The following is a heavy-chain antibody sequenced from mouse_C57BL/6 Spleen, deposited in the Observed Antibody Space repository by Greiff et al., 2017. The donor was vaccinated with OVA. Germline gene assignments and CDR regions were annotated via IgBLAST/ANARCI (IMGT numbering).Heavy chain of an antibody. Sequence: VQLQQSGPELVKPGASVKLPCKASGYTFTDYNMDWVQQTPGKSLEWIGDINPNNGGTIYNQKFKGKATLTVDKSSSTAYMELRSLTSEDTAVYYCARGGYGGFAYWGKGTLVTVSA. CDR3: ARGGYGGFAY. CDR1: GYTFTDYN. V-gene: IGHV1-18*01. J-gene: IGHJ3*01. CDR2: INPNNGGT. D-gene: IGHD2-2*01.